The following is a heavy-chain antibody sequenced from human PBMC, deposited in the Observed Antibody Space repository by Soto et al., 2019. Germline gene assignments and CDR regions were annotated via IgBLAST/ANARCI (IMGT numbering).Heavy chain of an antibody. CDR2: INPHGGST. CDR3: ARSSGGNFGIIIEGTNWFAP. D-gene: IGHD1-26*01. J-gene: IGHJ5*02. V-gene: IGHV1-46*01. CDR1: RDTFTSYY. Sequence: ASVKVSCKAPRDTFTSYYINWVGQAPGQGLEWMGVINPHGGSTAYAQKFKGRVTLTRDTSASTVYMEVSSLTSEDTAMYYCARSSGGNFGIIIEGTNWFAPWGQGTLVTVS.